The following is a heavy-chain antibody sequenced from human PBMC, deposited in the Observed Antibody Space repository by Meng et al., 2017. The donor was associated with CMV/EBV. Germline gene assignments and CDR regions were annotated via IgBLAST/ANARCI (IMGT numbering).Heavy chain of an antibody. CDR3: AHRQYNCSSTSCFPSWFDP. CDR2: IYWNDDK. Sequence: SGSTLVTPTPTLTLTCTFSVFSLRTSGGGVGWIRQPPGKALEWLALIYWNDDKRYSPSLKSRLTITKDTSNNQVVLTMTNMDPVDTATYYCAHRQYNCSSTSCFPSWFDPWGQGTLVTVSS. CDR1: VFSLRTSGGG. V-gene: IGHV2-5*01. D-gene: IGHD2-2*01. J-gene: IGHJ5*02.